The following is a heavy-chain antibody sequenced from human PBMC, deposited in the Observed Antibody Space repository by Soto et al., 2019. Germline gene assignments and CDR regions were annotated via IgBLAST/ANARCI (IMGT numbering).Heavy chain of an antibody. CDR1: GFTFSGYA. CDR3: ARGTGKSRTVSFDY. D-gene: IGHD3-10*01. V-gene: IGHV3-30-3*01. Sequence: QVQLVESGAGVVQPGRSMRLSCAASGFTFSGYAMHWVRQAPGKGLEWVAVISYDGSNKYYADSVKGRFTISRDNSNNTLNVEMNSLRVEDTAVYYCARGTGKSRTVSFDYWGQGTLMTVSS. CDR2: ISYDGSNK. J-gene: IGHJ4*02.